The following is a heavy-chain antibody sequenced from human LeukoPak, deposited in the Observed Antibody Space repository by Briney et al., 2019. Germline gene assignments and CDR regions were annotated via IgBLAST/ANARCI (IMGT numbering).Heavy chain of an antibody. V-gene: IGHV4-59*01. J-gene: IGHJ3*02. CDR1: GYSISSYY. D-gene: IGHD3-9*01. CDR2: IYYSGST. Sequence: PSETLSLTCAVSGYSISSYYWSWIRQPPGKGLEWIGYIYYSGSTNYNPSLKSRVTISVDTSKNQFSLKLSSVTAADTAVYYCARGYYDILTSDAFDIWGQGTMVTVSS. CDR3: ARGYYDILTSDAFDI.